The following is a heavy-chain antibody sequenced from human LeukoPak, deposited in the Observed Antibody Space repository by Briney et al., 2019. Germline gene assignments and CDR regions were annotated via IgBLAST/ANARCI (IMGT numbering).Heavy chain of an antibody. CDR1: GFTFSGSA. CDR3: TGGTTVTTLDY. J-gene: IGHJ4*02. Sequence: GGSLRLSCVASGFTFSGSAMHWVRQASGKGLEWVARIRSKAGSYATEYAASVKGRFTISREDSKNTAYLQMNSLKTEDTAVYYCTGGTTVTTLDYWGQGTLVTVSS. V-gene: IGHV3-73*01. D-gene: IGHD4-17*01. CDR2: IRSKAGSYAT.